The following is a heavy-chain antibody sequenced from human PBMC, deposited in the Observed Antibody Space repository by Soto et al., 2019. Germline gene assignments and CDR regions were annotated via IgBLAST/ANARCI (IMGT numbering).Heavy chain of an antibody. CDR2: ISAYNGNT. Sequence: GASVKVSCKASGYTFTSYGISWVRQAPGQGLEWMGWISAYNGNTNYAQKLQGRVTMTTDTSTSTAYMELRSLRSEDTAVYYCARSDYDFWSGSPVAKNWFDPWGQGTLVTVSS. J-gene: IGHJ5*02. CDR3: ARSDYDFWSGSPVAKNWFDP. CDR1: GYTFTSYG. V-gene: IGHV1-18*01. D-gene: IGHD3-3*01.